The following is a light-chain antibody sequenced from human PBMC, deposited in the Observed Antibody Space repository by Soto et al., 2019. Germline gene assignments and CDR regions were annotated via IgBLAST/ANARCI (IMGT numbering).Light chain of an antibody. V-gene: IGLV2-14*01. CDR3: SSYTSDSTL. CDR1: SSDVGGYNY. J-gene: IGLJ2*01. CDR2: DVS. Sequence: QSALTQPASVSGSPGQSITISCTGTSSDVGGYNYVSWYQQHPGKAPKLMIYDVSNRPSGVSNRFSGSKSGNTASLTISGLQAEDEADYFCSSYTSDSTLFGGGTKVTVL.